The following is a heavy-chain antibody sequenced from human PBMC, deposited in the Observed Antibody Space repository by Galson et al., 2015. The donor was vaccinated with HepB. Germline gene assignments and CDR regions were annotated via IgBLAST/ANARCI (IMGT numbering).Heavy chain of an antibody. D-gene: IGHD3-10*01. J-gene: IGHJ4*02. CDR2: IYSGGST. CDR1: GFTVSSNY. Sequence: SLRLSCAASGFTVSSNYMSWVRQAPGKGLEWVSVIYSGGSTYYADSVKGRFTISRDNSKNTLYLQMNSLRAEDTAVYYCARDLGYYGSGSYYNVGLSDYWGQGTLVTVSS. V-gene: IGHV3-66*01. CDR3: ARDLGYYGSGSYYNVGLSDY.